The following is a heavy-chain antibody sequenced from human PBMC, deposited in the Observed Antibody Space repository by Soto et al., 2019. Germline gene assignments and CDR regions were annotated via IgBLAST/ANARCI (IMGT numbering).Heavy chain of an antibody. Sequence: ASVKVSCKASGYTFTRSGISWVRQAPGQGLEWLGWINPDNGNTNYAQHLQGRVSLTTDTSTSTAYMDLRSLRSEDTAVYYCARDDPGITMVRGVIPYYYYGMDVWG. CDR3: ARDDPGITMVRGVIPYYYYGMDV. V-gene: IGHV1-18*01. D-gene: IGHD3-10*01. CDR1: GYTFTRSG. J-gene: IGHJ6*02. CDR2: INPDNGNT.